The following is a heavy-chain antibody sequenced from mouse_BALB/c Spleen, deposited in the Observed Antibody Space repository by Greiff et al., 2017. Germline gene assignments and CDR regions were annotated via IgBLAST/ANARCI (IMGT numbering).Heavy chain of an antibody. Sequence: QVQLQQPGAELVKPGASVKLSCKASGYTFTSYWMHWVKQRPGQGLEWIGEIDPSDSYTNYNQKFKGKATLTVDKSSSTAYMQLSSLTSEDSAVYYCARCYGSSYYFDYWGQGTTLTVSA. J-gene: IGHJ2*01. D-gene: IGHD1-1*01. CDR1: GYTFTSYW. CDR3: ARCYGSSYYFDY. V-gene: IGHV1-69*02. CDR2: IDPSDSYT.